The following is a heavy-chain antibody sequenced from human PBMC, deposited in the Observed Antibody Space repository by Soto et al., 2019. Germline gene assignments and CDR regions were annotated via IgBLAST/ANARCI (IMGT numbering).Heavy chain of an antibody. Sequence: PGGSLRLSCAASGFTFSSYAMSWVRQAPGKGLEWVSAISGSGGSTYYADSVKGRFTISRDNSKNTLYLQMNSLRAEETAVYYCAKDSTPYYDILTGFDYWGQGTLVTVSS. D-gene: IGHD3-9*01. CDR3: AKDSTPYYDILTGFDY. CDR2: ISGSGGST. J-gene: IGHJ4*02. CDR1: GFTFSSYA. V-gene: IGHV3-23*01.